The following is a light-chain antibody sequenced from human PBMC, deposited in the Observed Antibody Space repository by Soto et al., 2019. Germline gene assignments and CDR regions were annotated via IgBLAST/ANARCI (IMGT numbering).Light chain of an antibody. CDR2: AAS. CDR3: QQLNSYPRT. CDR1: QGISSY. J-gene: IGKJ2*02. Sequence: IQLTQSPSFLSASVGDRVTITCRASQGISSYLAWYQQKPGKAPKLLIYAASTLQSGVPSRFSGSGSGTEFTLTISSLQPEDFATYYCQQLNSYPRTFGQGTELEIK. V-gene: IGKV1-9*01.